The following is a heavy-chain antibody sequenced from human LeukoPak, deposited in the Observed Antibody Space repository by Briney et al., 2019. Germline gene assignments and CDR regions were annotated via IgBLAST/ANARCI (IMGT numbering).Heavy chain of an antibody. J-gene: IGHJ4*02. V-gene: IGHV3-23*01. Sequence: GGSLRLSCAASGFTFSNYAMNWVRQAPGKGLEWVSGISDSGGSTYYADSVRGRFIISRDNSKDTLYLQMNSLRAEDTAVYYCARNGLAANGYFDYWGQGTLVTVSS. CDR1: GFTFSNYA. CDR2: ISDSGGST. D-gene: IGHD2-8*01. CDR3: ARNGLAANGYFDY.